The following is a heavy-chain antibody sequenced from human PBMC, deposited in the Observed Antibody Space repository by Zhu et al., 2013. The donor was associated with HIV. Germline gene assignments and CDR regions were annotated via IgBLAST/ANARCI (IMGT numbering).Heavy chain of an antibody. J-gene: IGHJ4*02. CDR2: INPNSGGT. Sequence: QVQLVQSGAEVKKPGASVKVSCKASGYTFTGYYMHRVRQAPGQGLEWMGWINPNSGGTNYAQKFQGWVTMTRDTSISTAYMELSRLRSDDTAVYYCASGAGLSSGWTQDFDYWGQGTLVTVSS. D-gene: IGHD6-19*01. V-gene: IGHV1-2*04. CDR3: ASGAGLSSGWTQDFDY. CDR1: GYTFTGYY.